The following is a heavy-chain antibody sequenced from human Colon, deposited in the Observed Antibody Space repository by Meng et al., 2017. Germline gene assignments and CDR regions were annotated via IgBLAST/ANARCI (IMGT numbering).Heavy chain of an antibody. J-gene: IGHJ4*02. CDR2: ISSSSSYI. D-gene: IGHD1-26*01. Sequence: GESLKISCAASGFTFSSYSMNWVRQAPGKGLEWVSSISSSSSYIYYADSVKGRFTISRDNAKNSLYLQMNSLRAEDTAVYYCARDPRLGGSPDYWGQGTLVTVSS. CDR3: ARDPRLGGSPDY. CDR1: GFTFSSYS. V-gene: IGHV3-21*01.